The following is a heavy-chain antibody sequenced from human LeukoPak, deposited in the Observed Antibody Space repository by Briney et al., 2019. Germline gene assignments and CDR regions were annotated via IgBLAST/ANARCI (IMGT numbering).Heavy chain of an antibody. J-gene: IGHJ6*02. Sequence: GGSLRLSCAASGFTFSSYAMSWVRQAPGKGLEWVSAIIGSGGSTYYADSVKARFTISRDNSKNTLYLQMNSLRAEDTAVYYCAKAREVWFGNSDYYYYGMDVWGQGTTVTVSS. CDR1: GFTFSSYA. CDR2: IIGSGGST. V-gene: IGHV3-23*01. D-gene: IGHD3-10*01. CDR3: AKAREVWFGNSDYYYYGMDV.